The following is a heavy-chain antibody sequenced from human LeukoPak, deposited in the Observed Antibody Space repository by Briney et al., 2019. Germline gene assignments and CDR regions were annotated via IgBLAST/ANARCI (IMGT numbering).Heavy chain of an antibody. CDR3: ARVNGYCSGGSCWAYYYYYYMDV. J-gene: IGHJ6*03. D-gene: IGHD2-15*01. V-gene: IGHV4-59*01. Sequence: SETLSLTCTVSGGSISSYYWSWIRQPPGKGLEWIGYIYYSGSTNYNPSLKSRVTISVDTSKNQFSLKLSSVTAADTAVYYCARVNGYCSGGSCWAYYYYYYMDVWGKGTTVTISS. CDR1: GGSISSYY. CDR2: IYYSGST.